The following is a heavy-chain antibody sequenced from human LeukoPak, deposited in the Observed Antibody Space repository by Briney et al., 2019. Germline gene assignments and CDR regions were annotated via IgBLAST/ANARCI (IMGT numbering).Heavy chain of an antibody. CDR2: IYYSGTT. V-gene: IGHV4-59*01. D-gene: IGHD1-14*01. J-gene: IGHJ4*02. Sequence: PSETLSLTCTVSGGSISTYYWNWIRQPPGKGLEWIGYIYYSGTTNYNPSLKSRVSMSVDTSKTQFSLKLSSVTAADTAVYYCARLALPLFDYWGQGTLVTVSS. CDR3: ARLALPLFDY. CDR1: GGSISTYY.